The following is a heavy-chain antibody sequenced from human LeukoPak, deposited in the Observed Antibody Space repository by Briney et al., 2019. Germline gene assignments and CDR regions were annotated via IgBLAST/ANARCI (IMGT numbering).Heavy chain of an antibody. Sequence: GGALRLSXAASGFTFSDYYMSWIRHAPGKGLEWVSYIISSGSTIYYADSVKGRFTISRDNAKNSLYLQMNSLRAEDTAVYYCARFRSSVSSGWYLYYYYMDVWGKGTTVTVSS. J-gene: IGHJ6*03. CDR3: ARFRSSVSSGWYLYYYYMDV. D-gene: IGHD6-19*01. V-gene: IGHV3-11*04. CDR1: GFTFSDYY. CDR2: IISSGSTI.